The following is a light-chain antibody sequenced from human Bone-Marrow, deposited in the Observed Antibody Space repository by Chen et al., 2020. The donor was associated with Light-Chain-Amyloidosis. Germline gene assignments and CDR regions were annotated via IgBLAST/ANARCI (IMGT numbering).Light chain of an antibody. CDR3: LQDYTFQHT. J-gene: IGKJ2*01. CDR1: PGIRND. Sequence: AIQMTQSPSSLSASVGDRVTITCRASPGIRNDLGWFQQKPGKAPKPLIYAAFKLHSGVPSRFSGSESGTDFTLTISSLQPEDFSTYFCLQDYTFQHTFGQGTKLEIK. V-gene: IGKV1-6*01. CDR2: AAF.